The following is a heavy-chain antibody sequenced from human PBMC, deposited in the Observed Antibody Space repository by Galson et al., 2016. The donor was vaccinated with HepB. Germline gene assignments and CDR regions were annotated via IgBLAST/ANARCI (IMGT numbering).Heavy chain of an antibody. V-gene: IGHV3-23*01. D-gene: IGHD4-17*01. CDR1: RFTFSGYA. J-gene: IGHJ4*02. Sequence: SLRLSCAASRFTFSGYAMSWVRQAPGKGLEWVSAINKNGDTTHYADSVKGRFTISRDNSKNTLYLQMNSLRAEDTAVYYCAKDWLSTMMTTPDYWGQGTLVTVSS. CDR2: INKNGDTT. CDR3: AKDWLSTMMTTPDY.